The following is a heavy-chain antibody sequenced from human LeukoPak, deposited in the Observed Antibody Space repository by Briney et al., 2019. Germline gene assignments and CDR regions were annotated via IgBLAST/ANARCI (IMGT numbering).Heavy chain of an antibody. Sequence: ASVKVSCKASGGTFSSYATSWVRQAPGQGLEWMGRIIPILGIANYAQKFQGRVTITADKSTSTAYMELSSLRSEDTAVYYCARAMVRGDYGMDVWGQGTTVTVSS. CDR1: GGTFSSYA. CDR3: ARAMVRGDYGMDV. V-gene: IGHV1-69*04. J-gene: IGHJ6*02. D-gene: IGHD3-10*01. CDR2: IIPILGIA.